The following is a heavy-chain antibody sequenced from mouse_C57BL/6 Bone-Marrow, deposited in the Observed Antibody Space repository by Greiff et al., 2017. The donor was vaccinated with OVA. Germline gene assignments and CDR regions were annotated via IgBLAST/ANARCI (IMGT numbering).Heavy chain of an antibody. J-gene: IGHJ2*01. CDR3: SRATYSNYDY. CDR2: INPNNGGT. D-gene: IGHD2-5*01. CDR1: GYTFTDYN. Sequence: VQLQQSGPELVKPGASVKMSCKASGYTFTDYNMHWVKQSHGKSLEWIGYINPNNGGTNSNQKFKGKATLTVNKSSSTAYMELRSLTSEDSSVYNCSRATYSNYDYWGQGTTLTVSS. V-gene: IGHV1-22*01.